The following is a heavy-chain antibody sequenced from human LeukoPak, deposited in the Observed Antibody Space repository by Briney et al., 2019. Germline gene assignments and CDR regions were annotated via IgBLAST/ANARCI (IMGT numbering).Heavy chain of an antibody. CDR2: IYYSGST. D-gene: IGHD3-10*01. CDR3: ARGRVRADAFDS. CDR1: GGSISSGDYY. Sequence: SETLSLTCTDSGGSISSGDYYWSWIRQPPGKGLEWIGYIYYSGSTYYNLSLKSRVTISVDTSKKQFSLKLTSVTAADTAVYYCARGRVRADAFDSWGQGTMVTVSA. V-gene: IGHV4-30-4*08. J-gene: IGHJ3*02.